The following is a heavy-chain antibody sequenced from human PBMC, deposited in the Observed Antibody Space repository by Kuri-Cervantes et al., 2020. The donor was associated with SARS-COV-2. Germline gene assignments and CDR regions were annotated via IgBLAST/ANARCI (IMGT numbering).Heavy chain of an antibody. V-gene: IGHV3-73*01. Sequence: GESLKISCVASGFTFSDAWMSWVRQTPGKGLEWVGRVRGKANNYATAYAASVKGRFTISRDDSKNMAYLQMNSLKTEDTAVYYCTTLIDYWGQGALVTVSS. CDR1: GFTFSDAW. CDR2: VRGKANNYAT. CDR3: TTLIDY. J-gene: IGHJ4*02.